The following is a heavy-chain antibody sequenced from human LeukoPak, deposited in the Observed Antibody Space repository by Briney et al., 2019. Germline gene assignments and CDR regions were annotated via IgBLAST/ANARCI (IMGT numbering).Heavy chain of an antibody. Sequence: SETLSLTCTVSGGSISSYYWSWIRQPPGKGLEWIGYIYYSGSTNYNPSLKSRVTISVDTSKNQFSLKLSSVTAADTAVYYCARVNGTTFYGMDVRGQGTTVTVSS. V-gene: IGHV4-59*01. D-gene: IGHD1-7*01. CDR3: ARVNGTTFYGMDV. CDR2: IYYSGST. CDR1: GGSISSYY. J-gene: IGHJ6*02.